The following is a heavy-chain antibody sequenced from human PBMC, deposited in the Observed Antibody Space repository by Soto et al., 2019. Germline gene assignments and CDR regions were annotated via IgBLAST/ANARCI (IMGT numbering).Heavy chain of an antibody. Sequence: TLSLTCTVSGGSINTFYWSWVRQPAGKGLEWIGRIFSSGSTSLNPSLESRVAMSVDTSKNHFSLNLSSVTAADMAVYYCAREGSYSAYNFAHGIQLWSFDFWGQGALVTVSS. CDR3: AREGSYSAYNFAHGIQLWSFDF. CDR1: GGSINTFY. D-gene: IGHD5-12*01. J-gene: IGHJ4*02. CDR2: IFSSGST. V-gene: IGHV4-4*07.